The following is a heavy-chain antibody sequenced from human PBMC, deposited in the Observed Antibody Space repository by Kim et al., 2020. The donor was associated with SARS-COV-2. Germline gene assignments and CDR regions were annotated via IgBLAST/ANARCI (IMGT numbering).Heavy chain of an antibody. Sequence: GGSLRLSCAASGFTFRTYWMHWVRQAPGKGLVWVSRISSDGGTTNYADFVKGRFTISRDNAKNTLYLLLSSLTAEDTAVYYCTRDGDTSTSELDSWGQGT. CDR3: TRDGDTSTSELDS. CDR1: GFTFRTYW. D-gene: IGHD6-6*01. J-gene: IGHJ4*03. V-gene: IGHV3-74*01. CDR2: ISSDGGTT.